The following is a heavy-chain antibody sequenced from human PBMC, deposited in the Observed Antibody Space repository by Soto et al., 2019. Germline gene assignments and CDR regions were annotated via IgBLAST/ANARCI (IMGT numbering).Heavy chain of an antibody. V-gene: IGHV3-21*06. J-gene: IGHJ4*02. CDR1: GFTFSSYS. CDR3: AKPPYYDILTGYYWY. D-gene: IGHD3-9*01. CDR2: ISSSSTAI. Sequence: PGGSLRLSCAASGFTFSSYSMNWVRQAPGKGLEWVSSISSSSTAIFYGDSVKGRFIISRDNAENSLYLQMDSLRAEDTAVYYCAKPPYYDILTGYYWYWGQGTLVTVSS.